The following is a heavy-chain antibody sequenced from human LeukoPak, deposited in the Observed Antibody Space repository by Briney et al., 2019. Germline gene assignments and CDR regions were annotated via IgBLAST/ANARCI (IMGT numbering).Heavy chain of an antibody. CDR1: GFTFSNYF. J-gene: IGHJ5*02. CDR2: INSDGTST. D-gene: IGHD2-15*01. Sequence: PGGSLRLSCAASGFTFSNYFMHWVRQAPGKGLVWVSRINSDGTSTMCADSVKGRFTISRDNAKNMLYMQMNSLRDEDTAVYYCARRVDATRWFDPWGQGTLVTVSS. V-gene: IGHV3-74*03. CDR3: ARRVDATRWFDP.